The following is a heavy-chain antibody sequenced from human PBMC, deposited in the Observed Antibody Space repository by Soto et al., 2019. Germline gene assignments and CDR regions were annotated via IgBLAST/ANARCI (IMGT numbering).Heavy chain of an antibody. V-gene: IGHV3-9*01. CDR3: AKARRSSFDV. J-gene: IGHJ6*02. D-gene: IGHD6-13*01. CDR1: GLTFDDYA. Sequence: GWSLRLSCAASGLTFDDYAMHWVRQAPGKGLEWVSGISWNSGSIGYADSVKGRFTISRDNAKNSLYLQMNSLRAEDTALYYCAKARRSSFDVWGQGTTVIVSS. CDR2: ISWNSGSI.